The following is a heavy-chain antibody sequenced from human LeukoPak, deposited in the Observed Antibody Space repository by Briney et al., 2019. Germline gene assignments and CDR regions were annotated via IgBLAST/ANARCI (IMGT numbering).Heavy chain of an antibody. CDR1: GYTFTGYY. D-gene: IGHD3-10*01. V-gene: IGHV1-2*02. J-gene: IGHJ4*02. CDR2: INPNSGGT. Sequence: ASVKVSCKASGYTFTGYYMHRVRQAPGQRLEWMGWINPNSGGTNYEQKFQGRGTMTRDTSISTAYMELSRLRSDDTAVYYCARYWAGASYYPSSLDYWGQGTLVTVSS. CDR3: ARYWAGASYYPSSLDY.